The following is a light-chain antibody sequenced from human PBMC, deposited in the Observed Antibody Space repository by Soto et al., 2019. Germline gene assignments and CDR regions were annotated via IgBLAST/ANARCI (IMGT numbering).Light chain of an antibody. J-gene: IGKJ3*01. Sequence: EIVLTQSPGTLSLSPGERATLSCRASQSVSSNYLAWYQQKPGQAPRLLIYGASSRATGIPDRFSGSGSGTDFTLTISRLEPEDFAVYYCQERFTFGPGTKVDIK. V-gene: IGKV3-20*01. CDR3: QERFT. CDR2: GAS. CDR1: QSVSSNY.